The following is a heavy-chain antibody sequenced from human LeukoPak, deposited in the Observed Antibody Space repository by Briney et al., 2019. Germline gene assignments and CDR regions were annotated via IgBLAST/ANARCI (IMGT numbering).Heavy chain of an antibody. D-gene: IGHD3-3*01. Sequence: PGGSLRLSCAASGFTFSSYAMSWVRQAPGXGLEWLSSIRGSGVSTYYADSVKGRFTISRDNSKNTLYLQMDSLRVEDTAVYYCANPEWLLPSYYYYGLDVWGQGTTVTVSS. CDR2: IRGSGVST. V-gene: IGHV3-23*01. CDR3: ANPEWLLPSYYYYGLDV. CDR1: GFTFSSYA. J-gene: IGHJ6*02.